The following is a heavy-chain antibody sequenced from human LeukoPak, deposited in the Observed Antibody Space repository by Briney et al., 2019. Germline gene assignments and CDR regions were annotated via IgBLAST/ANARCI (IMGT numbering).Heavy chain of an antibody. CDR3: ARGSRGRFRSWLLCYFDY. Sequence: KSSETLSLTCAVYGGSFSGYYWSWIRQPPGKGLEWIGEINHSGSTNYNPSLKSRVTISVDTSKNQFSLKLSSVTAADTAVYYCARGSRGRFRSWLLCYFDYWGQGTLVTVSS. CDR2: INHSGST. CDR1: GGSFSGYY. D-gene: IGHD6-13*01. J-gene: IGHJ4*02. V-gene: IGHV4-34*01.